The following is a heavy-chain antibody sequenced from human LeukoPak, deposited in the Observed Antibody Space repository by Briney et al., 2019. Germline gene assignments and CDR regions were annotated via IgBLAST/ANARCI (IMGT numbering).Heavy chain of an antibody. V-gene: IGHV4-39*07. D-gene: IGHD3-10*01. J-gene: IGHJ4*02. CDR3: ARGLVARVRDHPEH. CDR1: GGSISSSSYY. CDR2: INHSGST. Sequence: SETLSLTCTVSGGSISSSSYYWGWTRQPPGKGLEWIGEINHSGSTNYNPSLKSRVTISVDTSKNQFSLKLSSVTAADTAVYYCARGLVARVRDHPEHWGQGTLVTVSS.